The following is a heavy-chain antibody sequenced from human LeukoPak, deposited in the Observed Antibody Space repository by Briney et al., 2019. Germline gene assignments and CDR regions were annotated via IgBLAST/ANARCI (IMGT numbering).Heavy chain of an antibody. CDR2: IKEDGSEK. Sequence: GGSLRLSCAASRFIFSRYWMSWVRQAPGKGLEWVANIKEDGSEKYYVDSVRGRFTISRDNAKNSLYLQMNSLRAEDTAVYYCARVGARLGAFDIWGQGTMVTVSS. CDR3: ARVGARLGAFDI. CDR1: RFIFSRYW. V-gene: IGHV3-7*01. D-gene: IGHD6-25*01. J-gene: IGHJ3*02.